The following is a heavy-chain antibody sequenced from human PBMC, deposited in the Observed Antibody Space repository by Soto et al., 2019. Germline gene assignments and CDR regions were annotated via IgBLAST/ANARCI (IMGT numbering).Heavy chain of an antibody. Sequence: QLQLQESGSGLVKPSQTLSLTCAVSGGSISSGGYSWSWIRQPPGKGLEWIGYIYHSGSTYYNPALKSPVTIPVDRSKNQFSLKLSSVTAADTAVYYCAAGGGLPRYYWGQGTLVTVSS. CDR3: AAGGGLPRYY. CDR1: GGSISSGGYS. J-gene: IGHJ4*02. D-gene: IGHD5-12*01. V-gene: IGHV4-30-2*01. CDR2: IYHSGST.